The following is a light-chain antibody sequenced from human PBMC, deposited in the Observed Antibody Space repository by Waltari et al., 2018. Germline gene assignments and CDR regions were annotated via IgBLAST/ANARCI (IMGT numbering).Light chain of an antibody. CDR1: RTISPF. J-gene: IGKJ4*01. Sequence: DIQMTQSPSSLSASVGDRVTIPCRSSRTISPFLQWYQQKPGKAPKLLTYAATSLQSGVPTRFSGSGIGTDFTLTISYLQPEDFATYYCQQSYRTPLTFGGGTKVELK. CDR3: QQSYRTPLT. V-gene: IGKV1-39*01. CDR2: AAT.